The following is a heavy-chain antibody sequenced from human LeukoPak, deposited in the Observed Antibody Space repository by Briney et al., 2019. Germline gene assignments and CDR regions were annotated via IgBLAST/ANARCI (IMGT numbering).Heavy chain of an antibody. CDR2: IYYSGST. Sequence: PSETLSLTCTVSGGSVSSGSYYWSWIRQPPGKGLEWIGSIYYSGSTYYNPSLKSRVTISVDTSKNQFSLKLSSVTAADTAVYYCARRPIAVAGIDYWGQGTLVTVSS. D-gene: IGHD6-19*01. CDR3: ARRPIAVAGIDY. CDR1: GGSVSSGSYY. V-gene: IGHV4-39*01. J-gene: IGHJ4*02.